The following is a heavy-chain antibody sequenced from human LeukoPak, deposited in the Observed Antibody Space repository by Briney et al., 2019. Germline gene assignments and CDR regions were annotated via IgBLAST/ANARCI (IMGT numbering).Heavy chain of an antibody. D-gene: IGHD3-3*01. J-gene: IGHJ4*02. CDR2: ISYDGSNK. CDR3: VKGSHGPDYDFWSGYHY. CDR1: GFTFSSYG. V-gene: IGHV3-30*18. Sequence: PGGSLRLSCAASGFTFSSYGMHWVRQAPGKGLEWVAVISYDGSNKYYADSVKGRFTISRDNSKNTLYLQMSSLRAEDTAVYYCVKGSHGPDYDFWSGYHYWGQGTLVTVSS.